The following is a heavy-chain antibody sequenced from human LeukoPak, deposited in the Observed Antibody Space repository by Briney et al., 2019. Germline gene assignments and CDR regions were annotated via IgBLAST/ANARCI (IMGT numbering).Heavy chain of an antibody. J-gene: IGHJ4*02. V-gene: IGHV4-39*01. Sequence: XXTLSLTCTVSGGSISGSSYYWGWIRQPPGKGLEWIGSIYYSGSTYYNPSLKSRVTISVDTSKNQFSLKLNSVTATDTAVYYRARHYGPWGQGTLVTVSS. CDR2: IYYSGST. CDR1: GGSISGSSYY. CDR3: ARHYGP. D-gene: IGHD3-10*01.